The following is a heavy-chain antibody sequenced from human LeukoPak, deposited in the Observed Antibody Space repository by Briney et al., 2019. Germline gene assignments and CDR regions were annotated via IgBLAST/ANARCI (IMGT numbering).Heavy chain of an antibody. CDR1: GFTFSRYG. V-gene: IGHV3-23*01. Sequence: GGSLRLSCAAAGFTFSRYGMTWVRQAPGKGLEWVSAISGSGDSTYYADFVKGRFTISRDNSRTTLYLQMNSLRAEDTAVYYCARDPGYCSGGSCQYYYYYYMDVWGKGTTVTVSS. D-gene: IGHD2-15*01. CDR3: ARDPGYCSGGSCQYYYYYYMDV. CDR2: ISGSGDST. J-gene: IGHJ6*03.